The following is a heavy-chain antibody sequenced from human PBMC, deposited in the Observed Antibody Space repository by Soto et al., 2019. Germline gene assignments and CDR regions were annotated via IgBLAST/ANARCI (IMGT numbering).Heavy chain of an antibody. V-gene: IGHV1-3*01. CDR2: INAGNGNT. CDR1: GYTFTSYA. CDR3: ARDRGSGWPTSDY. J-gene: IGHJ4*02. Sequence: QVQLVQSGAEVKKPGASVKVSCKASGYTFTSYAMHWVRQAPGQRLEWMGWINAGNGNTKYSQKFQGRVTITRDTXASTAYMELSSLRSEDTAVYYCARDRGSGWPTSDYWGQGTLVTVSS. D-gene: IGHD6-19*01.